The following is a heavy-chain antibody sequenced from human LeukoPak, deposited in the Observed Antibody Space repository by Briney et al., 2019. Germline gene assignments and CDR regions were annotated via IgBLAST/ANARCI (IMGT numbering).Heavy chain of an antibody. V-gene: IGHV4-34*01. CDR2: INHSGST. J-gene: IGHJ4*02. Sequence: SETLSLTCAVYGGSLSGYYWSWIRQHPGKGLEWIGEINHSGSTNYNPSLKSRVTISVDTSKNQFSLKLSSVTAADTAVYYCARYYDFWSGYAYYFDYWGQGTLVTVSS. CDR3: ARYYDFWSGYAYYFDY. D-gene: IGHD3-3*01. CDR1: GGSLSGYY.